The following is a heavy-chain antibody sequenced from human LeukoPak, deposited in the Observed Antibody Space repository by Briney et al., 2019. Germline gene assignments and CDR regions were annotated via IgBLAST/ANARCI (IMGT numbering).Heavy chain of an antibody. D-gene: IGHD6-19*01. CDR3: AKDKSSGWVLFDY. V-gene: IGHV3-23*01. CDR1: GFTFSSYG. Sequence: PGGSLRLSCAASGFTFSSYGMSWVRQAPGKGLEWVSAISGSGGSTYYADSVKGRFTISRDNSKNTLYLQMNSLRAEDTAVYYCAKDKSSGWVLFDYWGQGTLVTVSS. J-gene: IGHJ4*02. CDR2: ISGSGGST.